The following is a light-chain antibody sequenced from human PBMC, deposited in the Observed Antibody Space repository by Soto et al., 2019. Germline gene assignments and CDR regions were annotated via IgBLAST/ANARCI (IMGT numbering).Light chain of an antibody. Sequence: DVVMTQTPLSLSVAPGQPASISCKSSQSLLHITGETFLFWYLQKPGQSPQLLIYEVSTRVSGVPDRFSGSGSGSDFTPRISRVEAEDVGIYYCMQGSHWPPTFGQGTRLEIK. CDR3: MQGSHWPPT. V-gene: IGKV2-29*03. CDR1: QSLLHITGETF. CDR2: EVS. J-gene: IGKJ5*01.